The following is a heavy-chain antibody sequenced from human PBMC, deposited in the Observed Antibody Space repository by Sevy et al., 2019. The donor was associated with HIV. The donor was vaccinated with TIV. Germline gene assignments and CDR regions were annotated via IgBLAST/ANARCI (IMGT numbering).Heavy chain of an antibody. Sequence: GGYLRLSCAASGFTFSNYGMHWVRQAPGKGLEWVAVIWYDGSYKYYADSVKGRFTVSRDNTKSTLYLQMNSLRAEDTAVYYCAKTFAIFGVLMSPDFDPWGQGTLVTVSS. CDR3: AKTFAIFGVLMSPDFDP. J-gene: IGHJ5*02. CDR2: IWYDGSYK. D-gene: IGHD3-3*01. CDR1: GFTFSNYG. V-gene: IGHV3-33*06.